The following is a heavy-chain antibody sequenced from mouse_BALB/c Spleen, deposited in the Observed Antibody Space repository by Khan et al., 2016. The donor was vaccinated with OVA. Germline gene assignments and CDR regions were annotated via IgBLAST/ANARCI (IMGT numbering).Heavy chain of an antibody. CDR2: INSNGGST. Sequence: EVKLMGSGGGLVQPGGSLKLSCAASGFTFSSYGMSWVRQTPDKRLELVATINSNGGSTYYPDSVKGRFTISRDNAKNTLYLQMSSLKSEDTAMYYCARMARTINWGQGTTLTVSS. CDR1: GFTFSSYG. V-gene: IGHV5-6-3*01. J-gene: IGHJ2*01. CDR3: ARMARTIN.